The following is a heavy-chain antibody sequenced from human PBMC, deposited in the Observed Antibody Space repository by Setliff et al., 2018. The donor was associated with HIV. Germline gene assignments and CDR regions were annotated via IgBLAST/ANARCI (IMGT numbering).Heavy chain of an antibody. Sequence: SETLSLTCAVSGYSISSGFYWGWIRQPPGKGLEWIGSIYHSGSTYYNPSLRSRVTISVDTSKNQFSLKLSSVTAADTAVYYCASFFVTTVTNQDYWGQGTPVTVSS. CDR3: ASFFVTTVTNQDY. J-gene: IGHJ4*02. V-gene: IGHV4-38-2*01. CDR1: GYSISSGFY. CDR2: IYHSGST. D-gene: IGHD4-17*01.